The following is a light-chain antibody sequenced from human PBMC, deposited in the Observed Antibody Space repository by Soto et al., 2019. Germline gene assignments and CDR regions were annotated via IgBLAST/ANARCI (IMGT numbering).Light chain of an antibody. CDR2: EVS. V-gene: IGLV2-14*01. J-gene: IGLJ2*01. CDR1: SSDVGGYNY. CDR3: SSYTSSSTVV. Sequence: QSALTQPASVSGSPGQSITISCTGTSSDVGGYNYVSWYQQHPGKAPKLMIYEVSNRPSGVSNRFSGSKSGNTASLTISGLQAEDDADYYCSSYTSSSTVVFGGGTKPIVL.